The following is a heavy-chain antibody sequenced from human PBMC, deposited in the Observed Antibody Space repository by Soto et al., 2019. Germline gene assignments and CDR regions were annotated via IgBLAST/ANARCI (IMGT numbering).Heavy chain of an antibody. J-gene: IGHJ3*02. Sequence: GESLKISCKGSGYSFTSYWIGWVRQMPGKGLEWMGIIYPGDPDTRYSPSFQGQVTISADKSISTAYLQWSSLKASDTAMYYCARRLDCSGGSCYPWAFDIWGQGTMVTVSS. CDR2: IYPGDPDT. D-gene: IGHD2-15*01. CDR3: ARRLDCSGGSCYPWAFDI. CDR1: GYSFTSYW. V-gene: IGHV5-51*01.